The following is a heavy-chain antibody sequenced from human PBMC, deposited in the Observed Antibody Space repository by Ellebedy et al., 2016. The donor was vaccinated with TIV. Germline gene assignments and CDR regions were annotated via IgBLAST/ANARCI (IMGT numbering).Heavy chain of an antibody. V-gene: IGHV4-34*01. CDR3: ARGLARDY. CDR1: GGSFSGYY. CDR2: ITHSGST. J-gene: IGHJ4*02. Sequence: MPSETLSLTCAVYGGSFSGYYWSWIRQPPGKGLGWSGEITHSGSTNYNPSLKSRVTISVDTSKNQFSLNLSSVTAADTAVYYCARGLARDYWGQGTLVTVSS.